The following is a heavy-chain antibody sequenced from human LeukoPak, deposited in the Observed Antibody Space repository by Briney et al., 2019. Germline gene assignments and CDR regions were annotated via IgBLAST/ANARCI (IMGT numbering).Heavy chain of an antibody. D-gene: IGHD1-7*01. J-gene: IGHJ5*02. V-gene: IGHV1-46*01. CDR2: INPSSGSR. CDR1: GYTFTSNY. Sequence: ASVKVSCKASGYTFTSNYMHWVRQAPGQGLEWMGMINPSSGSRRYARTVQGRVTMTRDTSTSTVYMEMSSLRSEDTAVYYWARDRGRTMLVDHWGQGTLVTVSS. CDR3: ARDRGRTMLVDH.